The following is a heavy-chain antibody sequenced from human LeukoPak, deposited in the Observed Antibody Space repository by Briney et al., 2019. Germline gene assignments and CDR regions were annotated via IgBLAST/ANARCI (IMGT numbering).Heavy chain of an antibody. Sequence: PSQTLSLTCTVSGDSVTSHAYYWNWLRQSAGKELEWIGRVFRSGETYYNPSPKSRVTMSVDTSKNQFSLKLSSVTAADTAVYYCARVPAAISPFDYWGQGTLVTVSS. CDR2: VFRSGET. V-gene: IGHV4-61*02. J-gene: IGHJ4*02. CDR3: ARVPAAISPFDY. D-gene: IGHD2-2*01. CDR1: GDSVTSHAYY.